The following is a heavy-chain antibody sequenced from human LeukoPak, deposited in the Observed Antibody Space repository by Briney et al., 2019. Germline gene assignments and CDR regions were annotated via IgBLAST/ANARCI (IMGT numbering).Heavy chain of an antibody. J-gene: IGHJ4*02. CDR3: AREPIGYYFDY. CDR2: IYDGDST. Sequence: GGSLRLSCAASEFIVNSNYMSWVRQAPGKGLEWVSIIYDGDSTYYADSVKGRFTISRDTSKNTLYLQMNSLRAEDTAVYYCAREPIGYYFDYWGQGTLVTVSS. V-gene: IGHV3-53*01. D-gene: IGHD3-22*01. CDR1: EFIVNSNY.